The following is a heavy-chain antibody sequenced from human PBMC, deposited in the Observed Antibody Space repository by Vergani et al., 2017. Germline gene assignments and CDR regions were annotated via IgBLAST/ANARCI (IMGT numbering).Heavy chain of an antibody. CDR3: ARDRIRNYGSGXYTPGYYYYYGMDV. V-gene: IGHV1-2*02. CDR1: GGTFSSYD. CDR2: INPNSGGT. D-gene: IGHD3-10*01. J-gene: IGHJ6*02. Sequence: QVQLVQSGAEVKKPGSSVKVSCKASGGTFSSYDINWVRQATGQGLEWMGWINPNSGGTNYAQKFQGRVTMTRDTSISTAYMELSRLRSDDTAVYYCARDRIRNYGSGXYTPGYYYYYGMDVWGQGTTVTVSS.